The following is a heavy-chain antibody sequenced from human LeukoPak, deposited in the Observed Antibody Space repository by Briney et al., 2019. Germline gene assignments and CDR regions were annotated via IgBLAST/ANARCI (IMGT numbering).Heavy chain of an antibody. V-gene: IGHV3-74*01. D-gene: IGHD2-8*02. J-gene: IGHJ4*02. CDR3: AKRVVYYFDY. CDR1: GFTFSNYW. Sequence: GGTLRLSCAASGFTFSNYWMHWVRHAPAKGLVWVSLINSDGSSTNYADSVKGRFTIYRDNSKNTLYLQMNSLRAEDTAVYYCAKRVVYYFDYWGQGTLVTVSS. CDR2: INSDGSST.